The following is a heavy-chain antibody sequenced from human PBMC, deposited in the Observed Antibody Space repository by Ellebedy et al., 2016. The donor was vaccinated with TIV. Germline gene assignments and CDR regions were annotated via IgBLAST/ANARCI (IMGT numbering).Heavy chain of an antibody. D-gene: IGHD6-13*01. CDR1: GGSIGSNNW. V-gene: IGHV4-4*02. CDR2: IYHSGST. J-gene: IGHJ4*02. CDR3: ARGLSSSWYGVFFDY. Sequence: SETLSLTCAVSGGSIGSNNWWGWVRPPPGKGLEWIGEIYHSGSTNYNPSLKSRVTISVDKSKNQFSLKLSSVTAADTAVYYCARGLSSSWYGVFFDYWGQGTLVTVSS.